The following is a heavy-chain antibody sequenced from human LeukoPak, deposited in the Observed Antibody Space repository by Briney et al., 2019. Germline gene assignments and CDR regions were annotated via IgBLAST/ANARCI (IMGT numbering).Heavy chain of an antibody. CDR1: GGSFSGYY. CDR2: INHSGST. D-gene: IGHD3-9*01. V-gene: IGHV4-34*01. J-gene: IGHJ6*02. CDR3: ARVHDILTGYFWINGMDV. Sequence: SETLSLTCAVYGGSFSGYYWSWIRQPPGKGLEWIGEINHSGSTNYNPSLKSRGTISVDTSKNQFSLKLSSVTAADTAVYYCARVHDILTGYFWINGMDVWGQGTTVTVSS.